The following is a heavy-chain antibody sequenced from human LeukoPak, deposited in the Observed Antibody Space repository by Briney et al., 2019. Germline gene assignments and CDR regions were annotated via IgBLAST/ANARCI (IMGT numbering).Heavy chain of an antibody. J-gene: IGHJ4*02. V-gene: IGHV3-23*01. Sequence: GGSLRLSCTASGFTFSIYSMSWVRQAPGKGLEWVSGISGSGGSTYYADSVKGRFTISRDNSKNTLYLQMNSLRAEDTAVYYCAKEVVRGVTSFDYWGQGTLVTVSS. D-gene: IGHD3-10*01. CDR3: AKEVVRGVTSFDY. CDR1: GFTFSIYS. CDR2: ISGSGGST.